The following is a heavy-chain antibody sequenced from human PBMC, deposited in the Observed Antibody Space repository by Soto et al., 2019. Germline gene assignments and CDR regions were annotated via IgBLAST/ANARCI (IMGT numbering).Heavy chain of an antibody. CDR3: ARGLDIVGERLEWLREGNWFDP. CDR1: GGSFSGYY. D-gene: IGHD3-3*01. Sequence: QVQLQQWGAGLLKPSETLSLTCAVYGGSFSGYYWSWIRQPPGKGLEWIGEINHSGSTNYNPSLKSRVTRSVDTSKNQCSLKLSSVTAADTAVYYCARGLDIVGERLEWLREGNWFDPWGQGTLVTVSS. V-gene: IGHV4-34*01. J-gene: IGHJ5*02. CDR2: INHSGST.